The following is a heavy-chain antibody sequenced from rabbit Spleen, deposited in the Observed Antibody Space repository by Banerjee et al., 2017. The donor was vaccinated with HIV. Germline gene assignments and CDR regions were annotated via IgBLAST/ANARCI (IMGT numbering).Heavy chain of an antibody. CDR2: IDTNNGDT. CDR3: ARDTSSSFSSYGMDL. Sequence: QEQLVESGGGLVQPEGSLKLSCTASGFSFSNKAVMCWVRQAPGKGLEWIACIDTNNGDTDYANWPKGRFTISKTSSTTVTLQMTSLTAADTATYFCARDTSSSFSSYGMDLWGQGTLVTVS. V-gene: IGHV1S45*01. J-gene: IGHJ6*01. D-gene: IGHD1-1*01. CDR1: GFSFSNKAV.